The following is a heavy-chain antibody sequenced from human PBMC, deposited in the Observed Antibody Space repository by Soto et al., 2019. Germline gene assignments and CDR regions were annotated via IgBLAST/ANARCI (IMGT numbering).Heavy chain of an antibody. Sequence: QVQLQESGPGLVKPSGTLSLTCAVSSGSITSHNWWSWVRQPPGKGLEWIGEIYHSGSSNYNPYLKSRVTISVDKSKNQFSLKLSSVPAADTAVYYCARDYGDSSPWPAFDIWGQGTMVTVSS. V-gene: IGHV4-4*02. J-gene: IGHJ3*02. CDR3: ARDYGDSSPWPAFDI. CDR2: IYHSGSS. D-gene: IGHD4-17*01. CDR1: SGSITSHNW.